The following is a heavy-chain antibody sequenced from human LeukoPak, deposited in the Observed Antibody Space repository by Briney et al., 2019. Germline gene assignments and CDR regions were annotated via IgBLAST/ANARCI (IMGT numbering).Heavy chain of an antibody. J-gene: IGHJ4*02. Sequence: GGSLRLSCAASGFTFSGYGMHWVRQAPGKGLEWVAVIWYDGSNKYYADSVKGRFTISRDNSKNTLYLQMNSLRAEDTAVYYCARDKELMYYFDYWGQGTLVTVSS. V-gene: IGHV3-33*01. D-gene: IGHD1-7*01. CDR1: GFTFSGYG. CDR2: IWYDGSNK. CDR3: ARDKELMYYFDY.